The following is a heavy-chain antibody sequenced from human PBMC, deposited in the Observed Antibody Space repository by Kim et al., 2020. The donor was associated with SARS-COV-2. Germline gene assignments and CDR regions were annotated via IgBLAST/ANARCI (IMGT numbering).Heavy chain of an antibody. V-gene: IGHV3-21*01. CDR2: ISSSSSYI. Sequence: GGSLRLSCAASGFTFSSYSMNWVRQAPGKGLEWVSSISSSSSYIDYADSVKGRFTISRDNAKNSLYLQMNSLRAEDTAVYYCARAMVGATNRYFDYWGQGTLVTVSS. J-gene: IGHJ4*02. D-gene: IGHD1-26*01. CDR1: GFTFSSYS. CDR3: ARAMVGATNRYFDY.